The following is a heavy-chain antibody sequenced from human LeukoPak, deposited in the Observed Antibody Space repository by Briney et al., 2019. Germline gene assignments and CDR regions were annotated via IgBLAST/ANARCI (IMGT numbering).Heavy chain of an antibody. CDR3: ARSRAAAEGTGAFDY. CDR1: GFTFSTYS. D-gene: IGHD6-13*01. CDR2: ISSSSSYI. J-gene: IGHJ4*02. V-gene: IGHV3-21*01. Sequence: PGGSLRLSCAASGFTFSTYSMNWVRQAPGKGLEWVSSISSSSSYIYYADSVRGRFTISRDNAENSLYLQMNSLRDEDTAVYYCARSRAAAEGTGAFDYWGQGTLVTVSS.